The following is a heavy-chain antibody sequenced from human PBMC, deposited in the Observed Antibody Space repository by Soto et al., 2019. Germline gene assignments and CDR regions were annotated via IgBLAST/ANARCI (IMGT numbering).Heavy chain of an antibody. Sequence: QVQLVQSGGEVKKPGAAVKVSCKASGYTLTSYGFSWVRQAPVQGLEWVGWISGYNSKTTYAQKSQGSLSMPTDTPSGTAYMEVRSLIVDYKAVYYCTIDARFYRRTYYFDNWAQGHQVTVS. CDR1: GYTLTSYG. CDR2: ISGYNSKT. CDR3: TIDARFYRRTYYFDN. D-gene: IGHD3-16*02. J-gene: IGHJ4*02. V-gene: IGHV1-18*01.